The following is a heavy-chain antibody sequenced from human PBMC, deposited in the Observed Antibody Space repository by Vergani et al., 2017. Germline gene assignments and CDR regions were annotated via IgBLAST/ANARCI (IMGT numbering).Heavy chain of an antibody. CDR2: ISSSSSYI. V-gene: IGHV3-21*01. Sequence: EVQLVESGGGLVKPGGSLRLSCAASGFTFSSYSMSWVRQAPGKGLEWVSSISSSSSYIYYADSVKGRFTISRDNAKNSLYLQMNSLRAEDTAVYYCARGITMVRGVTAAWGQGTLVTVSS. CDR3: ARGITMVRGVTAA. CDR1: GFTFSSYS. D-gene: IGHD3-10*01. J-gene: IGHJ5*02.